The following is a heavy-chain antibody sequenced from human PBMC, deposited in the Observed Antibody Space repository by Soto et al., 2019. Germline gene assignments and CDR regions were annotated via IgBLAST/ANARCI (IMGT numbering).Heavy chain of an antibody. CDR3: AKDQGSSWYEIDY. J-gene: IGHJ4*02. V-gene: IGHV3-23*01. Sequence: EVQLLESGGGLVQPGGSLRLSCAASGFTFSNYAVTWVRQAPGKGLEWVSTISGSGGSTYYADSVKGRFTISRDNSKNTLYLQMNSLRAEDMAVYYCAKDQGSSWYEIDYWGQGTLVTLSS. CDR1: GFTFSNYA. CDR2: ISGSGGST. D-gene: IGHD6-13*01.